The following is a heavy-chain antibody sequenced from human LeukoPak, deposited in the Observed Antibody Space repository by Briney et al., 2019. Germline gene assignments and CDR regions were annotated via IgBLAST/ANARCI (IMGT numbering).Heavy chain of an antibody. CDR2: IIPIFGTA. D-gene: IGHD3-3*01. J-gene: IGHJ6*03. CDR1: GGTFSSYA. V-gene: IGHV1-69*05. Sequence: GSSVKVSCKASGGTFSSYAISWVRQAPGQGLEWMGGIIPIFGTANYAQKFQGRVTITTDESTSTAYMELSGLRSEDTAVYYCARTTHHLTIFGVVTSKNYYYYMDVWGKGTTVTVSS. CDR3: ARTTHHLTIFGVVTSKNYYYYMDV.